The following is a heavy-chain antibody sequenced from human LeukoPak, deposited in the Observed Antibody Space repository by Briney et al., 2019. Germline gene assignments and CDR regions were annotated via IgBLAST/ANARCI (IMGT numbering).Heavy chain of an antibody. J-gene: IGHJ5*02. Sequence: SETLSLTCTVSGGSISSGGYYWSWIRQHPGKGLEWIGYIYYSGSTYYNPSLKSRVTVSVDTSKNQFSLKLSSVTAADTAVYYCARETGVVPANWFDPWGQGTLVTVSS. CDR2: IYYSGST. D-gene: IGHD2-2*01. CDR1: GGSISSGGYY. CDR3: ARETGVVPANWFDP. V-gene: IGHV4-31*03.